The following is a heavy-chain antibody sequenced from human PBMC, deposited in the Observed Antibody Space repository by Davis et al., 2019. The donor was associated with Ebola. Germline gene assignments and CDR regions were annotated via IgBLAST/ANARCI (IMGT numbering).Heavy chain of an antibody. CDR1: GYIFTNHA. Sequence: ASVKVSCKASGYIFTNHAMHWVRQASGQRLEWMGWISTGNGNARYSQKFQGRVTITRDTSATTAYMELSSLRSEDTAVYYCARLGTSADYYAMDVWGQGTTVTVSS. V-gene: IGHV1-3*04. J-gene: IGHJ6*02. CDR2: ISTGNGNA. CDR3: ARLGTSADYYAMDV.